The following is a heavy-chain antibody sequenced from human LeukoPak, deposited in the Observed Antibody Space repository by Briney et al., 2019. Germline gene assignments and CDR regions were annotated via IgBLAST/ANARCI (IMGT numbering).Heavy chain of an antibody. D-gene: IGHD3-22*01. CDR3: ARETNPNYYDSSGYLPTFDY. V-gene: IGHV3-21*01. CDR2: ISSSSSYI. J-gene: IGHJ4*02. Sequence: GGSLRLSCAASGFTFSSYAMSWVRQAPGKGLEWVSSISSSSSYIYYADSVKGRFTISRDNAKNSLYLQMNSLRAEDTAVYYCARETNPNYYDSSGYLPTFDYWGQGTLVTVSS. CDR1: GFTFSSYA.